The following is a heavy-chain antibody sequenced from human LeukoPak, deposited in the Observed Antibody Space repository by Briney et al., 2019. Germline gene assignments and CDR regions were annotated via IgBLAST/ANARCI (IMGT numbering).Heavy chain of an antibody. Sequence: SETLSLTCTVSGGSISSYYWSWIRQPPGKGLEWIGYIYYSGSTNYNPSLKSRVTISVDTSKNQFSLKLSSVTAADTAVYYCARSLRYQLLRAWNWFDPWGQGTLVTVSP. CDR3: ARSLRYQLLRAWNWFDP. D-gene: IGHD2-2*01. V-gene: IGHV4-59*01. CDR2: IYYSGST. J-gene: IGHJ5*02. CDR1: GGSISSYY.